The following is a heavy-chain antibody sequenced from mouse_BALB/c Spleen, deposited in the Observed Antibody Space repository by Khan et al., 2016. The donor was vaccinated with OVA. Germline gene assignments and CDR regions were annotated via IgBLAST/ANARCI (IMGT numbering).Heavy chain of an antibody. CDR1: GFTFSTYG. D-gene: IGHD1-1*01. J-gene: IGHJ3*01. Sequence: EVQGVESGGDLVKPGGSLKLSCAASGFTFSTYGMSWVRQTPDKRLEWVATVSTGGGYTYYPDSVKGRFTISRDNAKNTLYLQMSSVKSEDTAMFFCARLAYYYDSEGFAYWGQGTLVTVSA. V-gene: IGHV5-6*01. CDR3: ARLAYYYDSEGFAY. CDR2: VSTGGGYT.